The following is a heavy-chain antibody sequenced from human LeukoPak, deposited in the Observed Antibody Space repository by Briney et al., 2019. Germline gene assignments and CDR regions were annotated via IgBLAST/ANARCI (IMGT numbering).Heavy chain of an antibody. D-gene: IGHD3-22*01. CDR3: AREGLTRHPSSGPDAFDI. CDR2: LIPIFGTA. J-gene: IGHJ3*02. V-gene: IGHV1-69*01. CDR1: GGTFSSYA. Sequence: ASVKVSCKASGGTFSSYAISWVRQAPGQGLEWMGGLIPIFGTANYAQKFQGRVTITADESTSTAYMELSSLRSEDTAVYYCAREGLTRHPSSGPDAFDIWGQGTMVTVSS.